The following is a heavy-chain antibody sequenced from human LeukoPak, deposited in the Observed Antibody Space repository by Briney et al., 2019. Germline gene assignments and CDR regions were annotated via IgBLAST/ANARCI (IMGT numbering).Heavy chain of an antibody. CDR3: ARLSGGGLLWFGEPHFDY. J-gene: IGHJ4*02. CDR2: INHSGST. CDR1: GGSFSGYY. D-gene: IGHD3-10*01. Sequence: SETLSLTCAVYGGSFSGYYWSWIRQPPGKGLEWIGEINHSGSTNYNPSLKSRVTISVDTSKNQFSLKLSSVTAADTAVYYCARLSGGGLLWFGEPHFDYWGQGTLVTVSS. V-gene: IGHV4-34*01.